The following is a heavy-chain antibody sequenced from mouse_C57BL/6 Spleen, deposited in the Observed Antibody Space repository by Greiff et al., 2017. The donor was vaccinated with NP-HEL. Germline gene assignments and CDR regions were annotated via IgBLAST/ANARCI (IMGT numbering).Heavy chain of an antibody. CDR3: ARYDLDYAMDY. J-gene: IGHJ4*01. Sequence: QVQLQQSGAELARPGASVKLSCKASGYTFTSYGISWVKQRPGQGLEWIGEIYPRSGNTYYNEKFKGKATLTADKSSSTAYMELRSLTSEDSAVYFCARYDLDYAMDYWGKGTSVTVSS. V-gene: IGHV1-81*01. CDR2: IYPRSGNT. D-gene: IGHD2-3*01. CDR1: GYTFTSYG.